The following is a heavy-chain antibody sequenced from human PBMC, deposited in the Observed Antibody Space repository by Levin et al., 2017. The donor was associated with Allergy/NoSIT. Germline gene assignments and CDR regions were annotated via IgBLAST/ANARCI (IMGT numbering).Heavy chain of an antibody. V-gene: IGHV3-30-3*01. J-gene: IGHJ4*02. CDR2: ISYDGTNK. CDR1: GFTFSSYA. Sequence: PGESLKISCAASGFTFSSYAMHWVRQAPGKGLEWVAVISYDGTNKYYADSVKGRFTISRDDSKNTLYLQMNSLRTEGTAVYYCARGGLGGYHSGSYYKSFDYWGQGTLVTVSS. CDR3: ARGGLGGYHSGSYYKSFDY. D-gene: IGHD3-10*01.